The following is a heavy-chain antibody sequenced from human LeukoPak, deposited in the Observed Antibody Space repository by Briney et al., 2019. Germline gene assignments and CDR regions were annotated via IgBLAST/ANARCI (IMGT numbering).Heavy chain of an antibody. CDR1: GGSFSGYY. D-gene: IGHD5-24*01. V-gene: IGHV4-34*01. J-gene: IGHJ4*02. Sequence: DPSETLSLTCAVYGGSFSGYYWSWIRQPPGKGLEWIGEINHSGSTNYNPSLKSRVTISVDTSKNQFSLKLSSVTAADTAVYYCARLAGWLQARFDYWGQGTLVTVSS. CDR2: INHSGST. CDR3: ARLAGWLQARFDY.